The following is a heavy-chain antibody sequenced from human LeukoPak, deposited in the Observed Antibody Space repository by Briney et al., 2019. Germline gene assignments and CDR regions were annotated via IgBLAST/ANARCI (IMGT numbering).Heavy chain of an antibody. D-gene: IGHD3-22*01. CDR1: GFTFSSYW. CDR3: AREPHYYDSSGYYEGIL. CDR2: IKQDGSEK. V-gene: IGHV3-7*01. J-gene: IGHJ4*02. Sequence: GGSLRLSCAASGFTFSSYWMSWVRQAPGKGLEWVANIKQDGSEKYYVDSVKGRFTISRDNAKNSLYLQMNSLRAEDTAVYYCAREPHYYDSSGYYEGILWGQGTLVTVSS.